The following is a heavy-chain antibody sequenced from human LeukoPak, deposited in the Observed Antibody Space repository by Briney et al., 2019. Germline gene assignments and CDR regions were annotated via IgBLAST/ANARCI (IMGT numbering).Heavy chain of an antibody. J-gene: IGHJ6*02. CDR1: GFTFSSYS. V-gene: IGHV3-21*01. D-gene: IGHD3-10*01. CDR3: ARDGHRKTLLLWFGELSVYYGMDV. CDR2: ISSSSSYI. Sequence: GGSLRLSCAASGFTFSSYSMNWVRQAPGKGLEWVTSISSSSSYIYYADSVKGRFTISRDNAKNSLYLQMNSLRAEDTAVYYCARDGHRKTLLLWFGELSVYYGMDVWGQGTTVTVSS.